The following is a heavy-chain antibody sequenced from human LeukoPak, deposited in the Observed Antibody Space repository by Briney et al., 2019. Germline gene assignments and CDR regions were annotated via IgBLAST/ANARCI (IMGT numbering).Heavy chain of an antibody. CDR2: INANSGGT. CDR1: GYTFTAYY. J-gene: IGHJ3*02. V-gene: IGHV1-2*06. D-gene: IGHD2-15*01. Sequence: ASVKVSCKASGYTFTAYYMNWVRQAPGQGLEWMGRINANSGGTNYAQKVQGRVTMTRDTSISTAYLEVSRLRADDTAVYYCARFVVVVAATARHAFDIWGQGTMVTVSS. CDR3: ARFVVVVAATARHAFDI.